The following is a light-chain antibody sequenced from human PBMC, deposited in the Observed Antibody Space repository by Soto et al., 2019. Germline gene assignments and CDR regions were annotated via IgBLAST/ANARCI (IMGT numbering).Light chain of an antibody. J-gene: IGLJ1*01. CDR2: EVN. CDR1: SSDISDNKY. CDR3: NSYVGSNNYV. V-gene: IGLV2-8*01. Sequence: QCVVTQPPSASGSPGQSVTISCTGTSSDISDNKYVSWFQQHPGKAPKVLIYEVNKRASGVPDRFSGSKSGNTASLTVSGLRADDEADYYCNSYVGSNNYVFGTGTKVTVL.